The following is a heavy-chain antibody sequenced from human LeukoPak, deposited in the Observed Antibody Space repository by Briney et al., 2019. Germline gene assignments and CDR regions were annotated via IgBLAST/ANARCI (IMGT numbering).Heavy chain of an antibody. CDR1: GGSFSGYY. Sequence: ETLSLTCAVYGGSFSGYYWSWVRQAPEKGLEWVSFISGSGGSTYYADSVKGRFTISRDNSKNTLFLQMNSLRAEDTAVYYCAKREGAALYDPRNNWFDPWGQETLVTVSS. CDR2: ISGSGGST. D-gene: IGHD3-16*01. J-gene: IGHJ5*02. CDR3: AKREGAALYDPRNNWFDP. V-gene: IGHV3-23*01.